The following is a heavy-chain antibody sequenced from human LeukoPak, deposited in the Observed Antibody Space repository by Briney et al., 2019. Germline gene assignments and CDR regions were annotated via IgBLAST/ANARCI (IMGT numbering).Heavy chain of an antibody. CDR1: GYPFANNY. D-gene: IGHD2-2*01. V-gene: IGHV1-46*01. CDR2: FNPTGGST. CDR3: AREGFGDCSSTSCYDAFDI. Sequence: GASVKVSCKASGYPFANNYIHWVRQAPGQGLEWMGLFNPTGGSTSYGRKFQGRVTMTGDTSTSTVYMDLSRLRSDDTAVYYCAREGFGDCSSTSCYDAFDIWGQGTMVTVSS. J-gene: IGHJ3*02.